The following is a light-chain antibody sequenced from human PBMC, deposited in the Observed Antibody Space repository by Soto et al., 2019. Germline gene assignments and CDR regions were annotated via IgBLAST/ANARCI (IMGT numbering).Light chain of an antibody. CDR1: QSVSSN. CDR3: QQSNNWPPRT. Sequence: EILMTQSPATLSVSPGERPTLSRRASQSVSSNLAWYQQKPGQAPRLLIYGASNRATGIPARFSGSGSGTEFTLTISSLQSEDFAVYYCQQSNNWPPRTFGQVTKVDIK. V-gene: IGKV3-15*01. J-gene: IGKJ1*01. CDR2: GAS.